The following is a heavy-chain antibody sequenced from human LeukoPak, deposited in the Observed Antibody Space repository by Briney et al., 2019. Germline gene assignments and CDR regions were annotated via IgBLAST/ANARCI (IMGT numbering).Heavy chain of an antibody. V-gene: IGHV3-23*01. Sequence: PGGSLRLSCAASGFTFSSYAMSWVRQAPGKGLEWVSAISGSGGSTYYADSVKGRFTISRDNSKNTLYLQMNSLRAEDTAVYYCAKDPRYCSSTSCLGFDPWGQGTLVTVSS. CDR3: AKDPRYCSSTSCLGFDP. D-gene: IGHD2-2*01. J-gene: IGHJ5*02. CDR2: ISGSGGST. CDR1: GFTFSSYA.